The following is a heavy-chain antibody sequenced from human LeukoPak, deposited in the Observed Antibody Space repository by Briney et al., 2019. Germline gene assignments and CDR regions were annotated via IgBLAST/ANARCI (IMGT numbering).Heavy chain of an antibody. CDR1: GFTFSSYA. J-gene: IGHJ5*02. CDR2: VSYDGSNK. D-gene: IGHD2-2*01. Sequence: PGRSLRLSCAASGFTFSSYAMHWVRQAPGKGLEWVAVVSYDGSNKYYADSVKGRFTISRDNSKNTLYLQMNSLRAEDTAVYYCAKSPPPYCSSTSCYGGSWFDPWGQGTLVTVSS. V-gene: IGHV3-30*04. CDR3: AKSPPPYCSSTSCYGGSWFDP.